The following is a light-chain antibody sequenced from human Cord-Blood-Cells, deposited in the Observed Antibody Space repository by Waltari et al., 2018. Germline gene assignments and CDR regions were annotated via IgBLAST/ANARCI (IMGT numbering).Light chain of an antibody. V-gene: IGLV2-23*01. CDR3: CSYAGSSTYV. CDR2: EGS. J-gene: IGLJ1*01. CDR1: SSDVGSYNL. Sequence: QSALTQPASVSGSPGRSITTSCTGTSSDVGSYNLASWYQQHPGKAPKLMIYEGSKRPSGVSNRFSGSKSGNTASLTISGLQAEDEADYYCCSYAGSSTYVFGTGTKVTVL.